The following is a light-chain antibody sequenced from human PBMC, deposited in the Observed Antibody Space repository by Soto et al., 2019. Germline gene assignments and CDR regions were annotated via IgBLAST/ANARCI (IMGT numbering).Light chain of an antibody. V-gene: IGKV3-15*01. CDR3: QQYNEWPLT. CDR1: QGISNN. J-gene: IGKJ4*01. CDR2: GAS. Sequence: EIVMTQSPSTLSASPGERATLSCGASQGISNNLAWYQQKPGKVPKLLIYGASTRASDIPSRFSGSGSGTEFTPSNSSLLSEDFVVYYCQQYNEWPLTFGGGTKVEIK.